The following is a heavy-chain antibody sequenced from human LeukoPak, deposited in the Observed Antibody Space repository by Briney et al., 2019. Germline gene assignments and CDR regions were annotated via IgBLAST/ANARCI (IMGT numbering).Heavy chain of an antibody. Sequence: SETLSLTCTVSGGSISGYYWSWIRQPPGKGLEWVGYIYYSGSTNYNPSLKSRVTISVDTSRNQFSLKLRSVTAADTAVYYYARDQGYSYGHYFDYWGQGTLVTVSS. CDR1: GGSISGYY. CDR2: IYYSGST. J-gene: IGHJ4*02. CDR3: ARDQGYSYGHYFDY. D-gene: IGHD5-18*01. V-gene: IGHV4-59*01.